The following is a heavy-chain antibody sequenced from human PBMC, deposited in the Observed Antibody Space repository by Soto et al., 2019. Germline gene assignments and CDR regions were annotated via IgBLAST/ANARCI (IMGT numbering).Heavy chain of an antibody. J-gene: IGHJ6*02. V-gene: IGHV3-23*01. D-gene: IGHD6-13*01. CDR3: ANHRYSSSWAIGYGMDV. CDR1: GFTFSSYA. Sequence: VQLLESGGGLVQPGGSLRLSCAASGFTFSSYAMSWVRQAPGKGLEWVSAISGSGGSTYYADSVKGRFTISRDNSKNTLYLQMNSLRAEDTAVYYCANHRYSSSWAIGYGMDVWGQGTTVTVSS. CDR2: ISGSGGST.